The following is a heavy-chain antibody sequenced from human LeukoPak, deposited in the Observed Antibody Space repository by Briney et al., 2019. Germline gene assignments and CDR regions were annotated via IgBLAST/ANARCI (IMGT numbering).Heavy chain of an antibody. Sequence: GSLRLSCAASGFTFSSYSMNWVRQAPGKGLEWVSSISSSSSYIYYADSVKGRFTISRDNAKNSLYLQMNSLRAEDTAVYYCASFSSGLPKYYFDYWGQGTLVTVSS. CDR1: GFTFSSYS. CDR3: ASFSSGLPKYYFDY. V-gene: IGHV3-21*01. CDR2: ISSSSSYI. D-gene: IGHD6-19*01. J-gene: IGHJ4*02.